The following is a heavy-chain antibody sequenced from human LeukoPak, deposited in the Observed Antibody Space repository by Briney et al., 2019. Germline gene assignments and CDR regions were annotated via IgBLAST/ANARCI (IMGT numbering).Heavy chain of an antibody. Sequence: GGSLRLSCAASGFTFSSYAMHWVRQAPGKGLEWVAVISYDGSNKYYADSVKGRFTISRDNSKNTLYLQMNSLRAEDTAVYYCARDPTHYYDSSGYADYWGQGTLVTVSS. D-gene: IGHD3-22*01. CDR1: GFTFSSYA. CDR3: ARDPTHYYDSSGYADY. V-gene: IGHV3-30-3*01. CDR2: ISYDGSNK. J-gene: IGHJ4*02.